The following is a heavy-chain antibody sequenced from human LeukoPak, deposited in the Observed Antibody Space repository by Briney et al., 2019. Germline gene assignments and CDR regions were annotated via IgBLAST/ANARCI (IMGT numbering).Heavy chain of an antibody. V-gene: IGHV3-30*02. Sequence: GGSLRHSPAPSGFSFSSDGMHRGRQAPGKGLEWVAFIRYDGSNKYYADSVKGRFTISRDNSKNTLYLQMNSSRAEDTAVYYCAKDFASGSDYADSYYWGQGTLVTVSS. CDR3: AKDFASGSDYADSYY. CDR1: GFSFSSDG. D-gene: IGHD1-26*01. J-gene: IGHJ4*02. CDR2: IRYDGSNK.